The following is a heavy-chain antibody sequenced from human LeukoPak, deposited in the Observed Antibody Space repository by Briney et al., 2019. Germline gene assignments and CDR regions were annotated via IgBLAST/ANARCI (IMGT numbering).Heavy chain of an antibody. CDR2: IYYSGST. CDR1: GGSISSGGYY. J-gene: IGHJ6*02. Sequence: SETLSLTCTVSGGSISSGGYYWSWIRQHPGKGLEWIGYIYYSGSTYYNPSLKSRATISVDTSKNQFSLKLSSVTAADTAVYYCARHDTAMATDYGMDVWGQGTTVTVSS. D-gene: IGHD5-18*01. CDR3: ARHDTAMATDYGMDV. V-gene: IGHV4-31*03.